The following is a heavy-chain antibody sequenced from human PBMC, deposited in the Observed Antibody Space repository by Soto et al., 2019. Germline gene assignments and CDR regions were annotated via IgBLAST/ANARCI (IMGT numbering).Heavy chain of an antibody. J-gene: IGHJ6*02. CDR3: ARLGCSSTSCPYYYYGMDV. D-gene: IGHD2-2*01. CDR1: GYGFTSYW. V-gene: IGHV5-51*01. CDR2: IYPGDSDT. Sequence: GESLKISCKGSGYGFTSYWIGWVRQMPGKGLEWMGIIYPGDSDTRYSPSFQGQVTISADKSISTAYLQWSSLKASDTAMYYCARLGCSSTSCPYYYYGMDVWGQGTTVTVSS.